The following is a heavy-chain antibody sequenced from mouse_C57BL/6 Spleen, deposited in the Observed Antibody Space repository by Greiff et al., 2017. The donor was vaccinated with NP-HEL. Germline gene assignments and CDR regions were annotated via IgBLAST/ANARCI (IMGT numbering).Heavy chain of an antibody. D-gene: IGHD2-1*01. J-gene: IGHJ1*03. V-gene: IGHV5-17*01. CDR1: GFTFSDYG. CDR3: ARMNGNWYFDV. Sequence: EVKLVESGGGLVKPGGSLKLSCAASGFTFSDYGMHWVRQAPEKGLEWVAYISSGSSTIYYADTVKGRSTISRDNAKNTLFLQMTSLRSEDTAMYYCARMNGNWYFDVWGTGTTVTVSS. CDR2: ISSGSSTI.